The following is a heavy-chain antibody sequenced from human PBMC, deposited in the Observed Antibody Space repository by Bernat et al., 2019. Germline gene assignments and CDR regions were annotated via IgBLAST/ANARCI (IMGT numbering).Heavy chain of an antibody. CDR2: IYHSGST. CDR1: AYSISSGYY. CDR3: AREYGGYSARYFDY. D-gene: IGHD4-17*01. J-gene: IGHJ4*02. Sequence: QVQLQELGPGLVKPSETLSLTCGVSAYSISSGYYWGWIRQPPGKGLEWIGSIYHSGSTYYNPSLKSRVTISVDTSKNQFSLKLSSVTAADTAMYYCAREYGGYSARYFDYWGQGTLVTVSS. V-gene: IGHV4-38-2*02.